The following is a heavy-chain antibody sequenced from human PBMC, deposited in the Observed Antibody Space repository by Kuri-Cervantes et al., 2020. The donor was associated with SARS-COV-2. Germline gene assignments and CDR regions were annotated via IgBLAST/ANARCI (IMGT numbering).Heavy chain of an antibody. CDR2: IRYDGSNK. D-gene: IGHD3-10*01. V-gene: IGHV3-30*02. J-gene: IGHJ6*03. CDR1: GFTFSSYG. Sequence: GGSLRLSCAASGFTFSSYGMHWVRQAPGKGLEWVAFIRYDGSNKYYADSVKGRFTISRDNSKNTLCLQMNSLRAEDTAVYYCARDLQVRGVTHRNYYYYYMDVWGKGTTVTVSS. CDR3: ARDLQVRGVTHRNYYYYYMDV.